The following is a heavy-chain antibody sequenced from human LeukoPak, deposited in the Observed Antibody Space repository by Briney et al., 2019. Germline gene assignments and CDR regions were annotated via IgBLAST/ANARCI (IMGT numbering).Heavy chain of an antibody. CDR1: GFTFSSYA. Sequence: GRSLRLSCAASGFTFSSYAMTWVRQAPGKGLEWVSGISGSGDSTYYADSVKGRFTISRDNSKNTLYLQMNSLRAEDTAVYYCATPGYSYAERDFWGQGTLVTVSS. J-gene: IGHJ4*02. CDR2: ISGSGDST. V-gene: IGHV3-23*01. D-gene: IGHD5-18*01. CDR3: ATPGYSYAERDF.